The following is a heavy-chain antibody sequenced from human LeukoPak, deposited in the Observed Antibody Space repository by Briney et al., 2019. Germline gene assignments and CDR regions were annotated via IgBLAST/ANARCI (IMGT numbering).Heavy chain of an antibody. CDR2: ISGSGGST. J-gene: IGHJ4*02. D-gene: IGHD6-19*01. CDR1: GFTFSSYG. CDR3: AKGTVAGIGGFDY. Sequence: GGSLRLSSAASGFTFSSYGMTWVRQAPGTGLEWVSAISGSGGSTYYADSVKGRFTISRDNSNNTLYLQVNSLRAEDTALYYCAKGTVAGIGGFDYWGQGTLVTVSS. V-gene: IGHV3-23*01.